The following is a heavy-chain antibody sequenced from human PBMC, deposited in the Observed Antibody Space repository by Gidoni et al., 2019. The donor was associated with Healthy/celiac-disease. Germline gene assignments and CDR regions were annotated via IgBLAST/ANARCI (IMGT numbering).Heavy chain of an antibody. Sequence: QVQLVQSGAEVKKPGASVKVSCKASGYTFTGYYMHWVRQAPGQGLEWMGWINPNSGGTNYAQKFQGRGTRTRDTSISTAYRELSRLRSDDTAVYDCARDRGSSWYHFDYWGQGTLDTVSS. CDR1: GYTFTGYY. CDR2: INPNSGGT. J-gene: IGHJ4*02. CDR3: ARDRGSSWYHFDY. V-gene: IGHV1-2*02. D-gene: IGHD6-13*01.